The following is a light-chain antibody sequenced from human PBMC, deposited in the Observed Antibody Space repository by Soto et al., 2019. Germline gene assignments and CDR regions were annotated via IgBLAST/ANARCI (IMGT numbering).Light chain of an antibody. J-gene: IGKJ5*01. CDR2: GAS. Sequence: VVLTQSPATLSVSPGERATLSCRASQTVSSNLAWYQQKPGQAPRLLIYGASSRATGIPDRFSGSGSGTDLTLTISRLEPEDFAVYYCQQYGSSPLTFGQGTRLEI. V-gene: IGKV3-20*01. CDR3: QQYGSSPLT. CDR1: QTVSSN.